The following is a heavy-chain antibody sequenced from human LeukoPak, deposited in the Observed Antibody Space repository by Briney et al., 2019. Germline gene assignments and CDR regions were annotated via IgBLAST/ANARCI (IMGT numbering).Heavy chain of an antibody. Sequence: SETLSLTCTVSGGSISSYYWSWIRQPLGKGLQWIGYIYYSGSTNYNPSLKSRVTISVDTSKNQFSLKLSSVTAADTAVYYCAREVVSGSGWTLFDYWGPGTLVTVSS. V-gene: IGHV4-59*01. J-gene: IGHJ4*02. CDR2: IYYSGST. CDR1: GGSISSYY. CDR3: AREVVSGSGWTLFDY. D-gene: IGHD6-19*01.